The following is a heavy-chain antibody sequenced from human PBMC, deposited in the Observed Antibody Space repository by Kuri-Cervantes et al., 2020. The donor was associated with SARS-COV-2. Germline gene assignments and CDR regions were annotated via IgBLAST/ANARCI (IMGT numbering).Heavy chain of an antibody. CDR3: ARAMLYANSSGWYGNWFDS. Sequence: ASVKVSCKASGYTFTSYYVHWVRLARGQGLEWMGMINPNGGSTTYAQKFQGRVTMTRDTSTSTAFMDLNSLRSEDTAVYFCARAMLYANSSGWYGNWFDSWGQGTPVTVSS. D-gene: IGHD6-19*01. CDR1: GYTFTSYY. CDR2: INPNGGST. V-gene: IGHV1-46*01. J-gene: IGHJ5*01.